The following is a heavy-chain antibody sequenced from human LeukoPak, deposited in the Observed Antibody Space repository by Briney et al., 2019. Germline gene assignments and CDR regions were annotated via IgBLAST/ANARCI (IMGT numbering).Heavy chain of an antibody. CDR3: ARGFNVLRFLEWLTGFDY. J-gene: IGHJ4*02. Sequence: GGSLRLSCAASGFTFDDYGMSWVRQAPGKGLEWVSGINWNGGSTGYADSVKGRFTISRDNAKNSLYLQMNSLRAEDTALYYCARGFNVLRFLEWLTGFDYWGQGTLVTVSS. CDR1: GFTFDDYG. CDR2: INWNGGST. V-gene: IGHV3-20*04. D-gene: IGHD3-3*01.